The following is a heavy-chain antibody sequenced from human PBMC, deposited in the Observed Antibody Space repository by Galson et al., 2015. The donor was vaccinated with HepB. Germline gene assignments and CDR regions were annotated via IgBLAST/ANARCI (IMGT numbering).Heavy chain of an antibody. CDR3: ARYDFWFGMDV. CDR2: INPNSGAT. CDR1: GYTFTAYY. V-gene: IGHV1-2*02. D-gene: IGHD3/OR15-3a*01. J-gene: IGHJ6*02. Sequence: SVKVSCKASGYTFTAYYIQWVRQAPGQGLEWMGWINPNSGATTFSQKFQGSVTMTRDTSTFTAYMELSSLRSADTVVYYCARYDFWFGMDVWGRGTPVTVSS.